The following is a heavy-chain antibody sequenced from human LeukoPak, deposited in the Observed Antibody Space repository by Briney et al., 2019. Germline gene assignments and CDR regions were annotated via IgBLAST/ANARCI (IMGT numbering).Heavy chain of an antibody. CDR3: ARDWGSGRYYDWYFDL. Sequence: SETLSLTCAVSGGSISSHYWSWIRQPAGKGLEWIGRIYTSGSTNYNPSLKSRVTMSVDTSKNQFSLKLSSVTAADTAVYYCARDWGSGRYYDWYFDLWGRGTLVTVSS. CDR2: IYTSGST. CDR1: GGSISSHY. D-gene: IGHD1-26*01. V-gene: IGHV4-4*07. J-gene: IGHJ2*01.